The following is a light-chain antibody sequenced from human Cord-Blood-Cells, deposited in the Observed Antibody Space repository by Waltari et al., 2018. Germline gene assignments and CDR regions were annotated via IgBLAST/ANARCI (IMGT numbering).Light chain of an antibody. Sequence: DIQMTQSPSSLSASVRDIGTITCRASQGISNYLAWYQQKPGKVPKILSYAASTLQSGGTSRFSGSGSGTDFTLPTRSLQTEDVATYYFQTYNSAPFTFGPGTKVDIK. CDR3: QTYNSAPFT. CDR1: QGISNY. CDR2: AAS. V-gene: IGKV1-27*01. J-gene: IGKJ3*01.